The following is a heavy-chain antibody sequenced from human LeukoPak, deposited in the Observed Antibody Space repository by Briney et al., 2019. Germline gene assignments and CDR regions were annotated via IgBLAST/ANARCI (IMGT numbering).Heavy chain of an antibody. V-gene: IGHV3-23*01. CDR2: ISGSGSST. CDR3: AKGPPPYYYGPYAFDI. CDR1: VFTLSSYG. D-gene: IGHD3-10*01. Sequence: GGSLRLSCAASVFTLSSYGMSWVRQAPGKGLEGVSAISGSGSSTYYADSGKGRVTIPRHNSKNTLSLQMNSLRAEETAVYYCAKGPPPYYYGPYAFDIWGQGTMVTVSS. J-gene: IGHJ3*02.